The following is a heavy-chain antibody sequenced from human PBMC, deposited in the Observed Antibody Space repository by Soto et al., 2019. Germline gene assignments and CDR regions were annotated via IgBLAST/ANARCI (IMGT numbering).Heavy chain of an antibody. J-gene: IGHJ6*02. V-gene: IGHV3-30*03. Sequence: HPGGSLRLSCAASGFTFRSYAMQWVRQAPGKGLEWVAVISSDGSEKYYGDSVKGRFTISGDNSKNTLYLQMNSLRAEDTAVYYCARKYDSSGYYYYYYGMDVWGQGTTVTVSS. CDR2: ISSDGSEK. CDR3: ARKYDSSGYYYYYYGMDV. CDR1: GFTFRSYA. D-gene: IGHD3-22*01.